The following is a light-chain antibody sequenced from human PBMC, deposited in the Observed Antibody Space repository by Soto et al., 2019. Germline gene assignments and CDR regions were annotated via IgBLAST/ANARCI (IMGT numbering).Light chain of an antibody. V-gene: IGLV4-60*02. Sequence: QLVLTQSSSASASLRSSVKLTCTLRSGHSSYIIAWHQQQPGKAPRYLMKLEGSGSYNKGSGVPDRFSGSSSGADRYLTISNLQFEDEADYYCETWDINTHVVFGGGTKLTVL. J-gene: IGLJ2*01. CDR2: LEGSGSY. CDR3: ETWDINTHVV. CDR1: SGHSSYI.